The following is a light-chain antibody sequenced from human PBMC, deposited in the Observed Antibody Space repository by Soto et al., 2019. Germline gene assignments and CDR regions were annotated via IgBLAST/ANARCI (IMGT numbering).Light chain of an antibody. Sequence: QSPGTLSLTPGEKATLSCRASQSVSSTSLAWYQQKPGQAPSLLIYGASSRATGIPERFSGSGSGTDFTLTISSLEPEDFAVYYCHQYGSAPRTFGRGTKVDIK. V-gene: IGKV3-20*01. CDR1: QSVSSTS. CDR3: HQYGSAPRT. CDR2: GAS. J-gene: IGKJ1*01.